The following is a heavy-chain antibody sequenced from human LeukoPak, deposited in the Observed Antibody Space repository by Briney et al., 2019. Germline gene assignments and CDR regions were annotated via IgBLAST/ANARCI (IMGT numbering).Heavy chain of an antibody. Sequence: GALRLSCAASGFTFSSYWMSWVRQAPGKGLEWVSSISGGGSGGSTYYADSVKGRFTVSRDNSKNTLYLQMNSLRAEDTAVYYCAKDTSFGGYFDYWGQGTLVTVSS. V-gene: IGHV3-23*01. J-gene: IGHJ4*02. CDR1: GFTFSSYW. CDR3: AKDTSFGGYFDY. CDR2: ISGGGSGGST. D-gene: IGHD4-23*01.